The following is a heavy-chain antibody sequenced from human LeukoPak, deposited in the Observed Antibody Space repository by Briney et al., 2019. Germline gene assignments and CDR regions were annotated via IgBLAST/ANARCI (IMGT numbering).Heavy chain of an antibody. Sequence: PGGSLRLSCAASGFTFSNAWMNWVRQAPGKGLEWVGRIKSKTDGGTTNYAAPVKGRFTISRDDSKNTLYLQMNSLKTEDTAVYYCTTAVVRGLNAFDIWGQGTMVTVSS. V-gene: IGHV3-15*01. CDR3: TTAVVRGLNAFDI. D-gene: IGHD3-10*01. CDR1: GFTFSNAW. CDR2: IKSKTDGGTT. J-gene: IGHJ3*02.